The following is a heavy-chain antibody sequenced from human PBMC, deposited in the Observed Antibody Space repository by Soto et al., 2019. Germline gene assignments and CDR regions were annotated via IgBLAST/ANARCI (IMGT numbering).Heavy chain of an antibody. V-gene: IGHV3-13*04. D-gene: IGHD6-19*01. CDR2: IGTAGDT. J-gene: IGHJ6*02. CDR1: GFTFSSYD. Sequence: PGGSLRLSCAASGFTFSSYDMHWVRQATGKGLEWVSAIGTAGDTYYPGSVKGRFTISRENAKNSLYLQMNSLRAGDTAVYYCARDRAEAARRRGYYYYYGMDVWGPGPTVTVSS. CDR3: ARDRAEAARRRGYYYYYGMDV.